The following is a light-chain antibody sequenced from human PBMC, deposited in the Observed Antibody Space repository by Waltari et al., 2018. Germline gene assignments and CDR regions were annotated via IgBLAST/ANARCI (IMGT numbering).Light chain of an antibody. J-gene: IGLJ3*02. Sequence: QTVVTQEPSLTVSPGGTVTLTCASSTGAVTSGYYPNWFQQKPGQEPRALVYSTSPKRPWTPARFSGSLLGGKAALTLSGVQPEDEAEYYCLLYYGGAWVFGGGTKLTVL. V-gene: IGLV7-43*01. CDR1: TGAVTSGYY. CDR2: STS. CDR3: LLYYGGAWV.